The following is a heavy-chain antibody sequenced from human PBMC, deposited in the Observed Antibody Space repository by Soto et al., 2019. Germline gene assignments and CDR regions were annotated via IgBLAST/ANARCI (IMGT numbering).Heavy chain of an antibody. CDR3: ARGATYYDFWSGYYTSYTYYGMDV. J-gene: IGHJ6*02. V-gene: IGHV3-66*01. CDR2: IDNAGRT. CDR1: VLTVSDNY. Sequence: PVGSLRLSCEVSVLTVSDNYMTGVRQAPGKGLEWVSVIDNAGRTNYAESVKGRFTISRDNAKNALHLQMNSLRAEDTAVYYCARGATYYDFWSGYYTSYTYYGMDVWGQGTTVTVSS. D-gene: IGHD3-3*01.